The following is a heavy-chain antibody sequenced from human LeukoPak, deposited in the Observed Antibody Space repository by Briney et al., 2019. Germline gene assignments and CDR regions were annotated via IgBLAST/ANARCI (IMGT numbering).Heavy chain of an antibody. CDR1: GFILRSHV. J-gene: IGHJ4*02. CDR2: LHADGSQI. Sequence: PGGSLSLSCVASGFILRSHVMHWVRPSPGGGLEWVAALHADGSQIWYGDSVRGRFTISRDTFRNTLYLQMDSLRAEDTALYYCARETSPGRATGFDYWGQGTLVTVSS. D-gene: IGHD2-15*01. V-gene: IGHV3-33*01. CDR3: ARETSPGRATGFDY.